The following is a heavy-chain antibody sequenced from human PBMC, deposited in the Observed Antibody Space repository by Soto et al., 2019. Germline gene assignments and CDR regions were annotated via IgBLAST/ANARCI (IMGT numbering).Heavy chain of an antibody. J-gene: IGHJ5*02. CDR1: GGSISSYH. Sequence: PSETLSLTCSVSGGSISSYHWSWIRQSPGKGLEWIGYIYYTGSTNYNPSLKSRVTMSVDTSKNQFALTLTSVTAADTAVYYCAIEGIVVAGYDWFDPWAQGTQVTVSS. CDR3: AIEGIVVAGYDWFDP. D-gene: IGHD6-19*01. CDR2: IYYTGST. V-gene: IGHV4-59*01.